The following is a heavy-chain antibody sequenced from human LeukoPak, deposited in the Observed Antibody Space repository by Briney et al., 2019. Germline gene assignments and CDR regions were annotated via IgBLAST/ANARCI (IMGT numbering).Heavy chain of an antibody. J-gene: IGHJ4*02. V-gene: IGHV1-18*01. D-gene: IGHD6-6*01. CDR3: ARVKYSSSSGIDY. CDR1: GYTFTSYG. Sequence: ASVKVSCKASGYTFTSYGISWVRQAPGQGLEWMGWISAYNGNTNYAQKLQGRVTITRNTSISTAYMELSSLRSEDTAVYYCARVKYSSSSGIDYWGQGTLVTVSS. CDR2: ISAYNGNT.